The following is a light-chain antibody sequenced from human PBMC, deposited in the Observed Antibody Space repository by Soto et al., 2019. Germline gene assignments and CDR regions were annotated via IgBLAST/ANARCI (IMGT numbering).Light chain of an antibody. CDR3: TSFKPSSALVL. J-gene: IGLJ2*01. CDR2: EVT. CDR1: SSDVGGFNF. V-gene: IGLV2-14*01. Sequence: QSALTQPASVSGTPGQSITISCTGTSSDVGGFNFVSWYQQHPGKAPKLMIYEVTNRPSGVSNRFSGSKSGNTASLTISGLQAEDEANYYYTSFKPSSALVLFGGGTKLTVL.